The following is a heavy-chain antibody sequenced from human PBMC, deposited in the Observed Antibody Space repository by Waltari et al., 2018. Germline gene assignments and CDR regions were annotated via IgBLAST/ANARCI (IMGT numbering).Heavy chain of an antibody. Sequence: QVQLQESGPGLVKPSETLSLTCTVSGGSISSHYWSWIRQPPGKGLEWIGYIYYSGSTNYSPSLKSRVTISVDTAKNQFSLKLSSVTAADTAVYYCARGPELAYYYYYGMDVWGQGTTVTVSS. J-gene: IGHJ6*02. D-gene: IGHD1-26*01. V-gene: IGHV4-59*11. CDR1: GGSISSHY. CDR3: ARGPELAYYYYYGMDV. CDR2: IYYSGST.